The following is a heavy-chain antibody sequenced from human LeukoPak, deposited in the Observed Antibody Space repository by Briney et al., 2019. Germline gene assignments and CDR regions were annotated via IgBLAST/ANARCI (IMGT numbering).Heavy chain of an antibody. D-gene: IGHD6-6*01. Sequence: EASVKVSCKASGYTFTSFYMHWVRQAPGQGLEWMGIINPSGGGTSYAQKFQGRVTMTRDTSTSSVYMELSSLRSDDTAVYYCGRAARPRYYYYGMDVWGQGTTVTVSS. CDR1: GYTFTSFY. CDR3: GRAARPRYYYYGMDV. CDR2: INPSGGGT. V-gene: IGHV1-46*01. J-gene: IGHJ6*02.